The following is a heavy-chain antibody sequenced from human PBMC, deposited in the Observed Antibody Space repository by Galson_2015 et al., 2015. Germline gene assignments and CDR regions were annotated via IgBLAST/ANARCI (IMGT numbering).Heavy chain of an antibody. J-gene: IGHJ4*02. D-gene: IGHD5-12*01. CDR1: GGFISGYY. CDR3: ARGYPGYSYGDLDY. Sequence: ETLSLTCTVSGGFISGYYWSWIRQTPGRGLEWIGYIFYSGSTNYNPSLKSRVTISVDTSKNQFSLKLSSVTAADTAVYYCARGYPGYSYGDLDYWGQGTLVTVS. CDR2: IFYSGST. V-gene: IGHV4-59*01.